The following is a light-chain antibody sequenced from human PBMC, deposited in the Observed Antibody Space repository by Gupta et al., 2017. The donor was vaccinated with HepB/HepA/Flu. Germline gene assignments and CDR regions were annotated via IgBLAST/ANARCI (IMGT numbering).Light chain of an antibody. CDR1: SLTSYY. J-gene: IGLJ2*01. CDR3: NSRDNNGDHRE. V-gene: IGLV3-19*01. Sequence: SSELPQDPAVSVALGQTVRITCQGDSLTSYYASWYQQKPGQAPALVIYGKNKRPSGIPDRFSGSTSGNTASLTITGAQAEDEADYYCNSRDNNGDHREFGGGTKLTVL. CDR2: GKN.